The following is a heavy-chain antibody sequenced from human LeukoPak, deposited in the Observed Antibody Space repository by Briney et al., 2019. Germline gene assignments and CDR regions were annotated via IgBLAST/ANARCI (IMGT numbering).Heavy chain of an antibody. Sequence: PGRSLRLSCAASGFTFSIYSMNWVRQAPGKGLEWVASIKEDGTETYSVDSVKGRFTISRDNTKKALYLQMNSLRAADTAVYYCARGGKIHTYNWFDPWGQGTLVTVSS. CDR3: ARGGKIHTYNWFDP. CDR1: GFTFSIYS. V-gene: IGHV3-7*05. J-gene: IGHJ5*02. D-gene: IGHD5-18*01. CDR2: IKEDGTET.